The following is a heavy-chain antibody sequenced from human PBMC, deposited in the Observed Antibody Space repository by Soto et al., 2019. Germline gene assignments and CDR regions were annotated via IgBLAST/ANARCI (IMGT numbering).Heavy chain of an antibody. J-gene: IGHJ4*02. CDR2: IYYSGST. Sequence: SETLSLTCTVSGGSISSGDYYWSWIRQPPGKGLEWIGYIYYSGSTYYNPSLKSRVTISVDTSKNQFSLKLSSVTAADTAVYYCARGGTMVREFDYSGQGTLVTVSS. CDR3: ARGGTMVREFDY. D-gene: IGHD3-10*01. CDR1: GGSISSGDYY. V-gene: IGHV4-30-4*01.